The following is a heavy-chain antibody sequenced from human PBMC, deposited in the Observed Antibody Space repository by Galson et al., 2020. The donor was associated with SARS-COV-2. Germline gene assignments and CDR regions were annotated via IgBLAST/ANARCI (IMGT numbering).Heavy chain of an antibody. Sequence: SGPTLVKPTQTLTLTCTFSGFSLTTSGMGVTWIRQPPGKALEWLALIDWDNDKYYSTSLKTRLTSSGDTSKNQVFLTITNMDPEDTATYYWARMADGYGGYDYGSSPFDYWGQGTLVTVSS. CDR2: IDWDNDK. CDR3: ARMADGYGGYDYGSSPFDY. J-gene: IGHJ4*02. CDR1: GFSLTTSGMG. D-gene: IGHD5-12*01. V-gene: IGHV2-70*01.